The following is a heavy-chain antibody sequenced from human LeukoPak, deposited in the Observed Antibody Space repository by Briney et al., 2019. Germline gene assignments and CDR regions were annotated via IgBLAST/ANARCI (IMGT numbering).Heavy chain of an antibody. CDR2: INHSGSP. CDR1: GGSFSGYY. CDR3: ARGAAGAFDI. D-gene: IGHD6-13*01. J-gene: IGHJ3*02. V-gene: IGHV4-34*01. Sequence: SETLSLTCAVYGGSFSGYYWSWIRQPPGKGLEWIGEINHSGSPKYNPSLKSRVTISIDTSKNQFSLKLSSVTAADTAVYYCARGAAGAFDIWGQGTMVTVSS.